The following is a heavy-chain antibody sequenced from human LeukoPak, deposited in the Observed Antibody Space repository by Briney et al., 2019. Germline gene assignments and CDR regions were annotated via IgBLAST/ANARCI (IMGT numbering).Heavy chain of an antibody. J-gene: IGHJ4*02. D-gene: IGHD5-12*01. CDR3: ARALKWLPPDY. V-gene: IGHV1-2*02. Sequence: ASVKVSCKASGYTFTGYYMHWVRQAPGQGLEWMGWINPNSGGTNYAQKFQGRVTITRNTSISTAYMELSSLRSEDTAVYYCARALKWLPPDYWGQGTLVTVSS. CDR1: GYTFTGYY. CDR2: INPNSGGT.